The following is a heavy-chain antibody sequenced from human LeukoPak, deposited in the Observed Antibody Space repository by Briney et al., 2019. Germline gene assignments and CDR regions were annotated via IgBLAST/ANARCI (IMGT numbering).Heavy chain of an antibody. CDR2: IREDGNEK. V-gene: IGHV3-7*01. Sequence: GGSLRLSCAATGFTFRKHWMSWVRQTVGKGLECVAKIREDGNEKHYVDSVKGRFTISRDKAKNSLFLQMNNLRVDDTAVYYCVRDYRGGWNDYWGQGTLVTVSS. J-gene: IGHJ4*02. CDR1: GFTFRKHW. CDR3: VRDYRGGWNDY. D-gene: IGHD1-26*01.